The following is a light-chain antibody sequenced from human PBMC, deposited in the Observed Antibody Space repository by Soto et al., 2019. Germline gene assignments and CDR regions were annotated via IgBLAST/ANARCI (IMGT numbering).Light chain of an antibody. CDR2: KAS. V-gene: IGKV1-5*03. CDR3: QQYSGYPLT. Sequence: DIQMTQSPSTLSASVGDRVTITCRASQSISASLAWYQQKPGKDPKFLIYKASGLESGVPSRFSGSGSGTEFTLTISGLQPDDFATYYCQQYSGYPLTFGGGTKVEI. J-gene: IGKJ4*01. CDR1: QSISAS.